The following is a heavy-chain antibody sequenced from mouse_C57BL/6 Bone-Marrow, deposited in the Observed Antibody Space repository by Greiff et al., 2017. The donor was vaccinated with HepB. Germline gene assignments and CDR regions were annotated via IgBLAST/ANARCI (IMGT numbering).Heavy chain of an antibody. CDR2: IDPSDSYT. CDR1: GYTFTSYW. CDR3: ARRPRGYYFDY. J-gene: IGHJ2*01. Sequence: QVQLQQPGAELVRPGTSVKLSCKASGYTFTSYWMHWVKQRPGQGLEWIGVIDPSDSYTNYNQKFKGKATLTVDTSSSTAYMQLSSLTSEDSAVYYCARRPRGYYFDYWGKGTTLTVSS. D-gene: IGHD3-3*01. V-gene: IGHV1-59*01.